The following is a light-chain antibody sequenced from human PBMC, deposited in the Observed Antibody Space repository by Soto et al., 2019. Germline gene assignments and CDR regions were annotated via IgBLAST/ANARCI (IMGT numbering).Light chain of an antibody. Sequence: QSALTQPASVSGSPGQSITISCTGSSSDVGYYNYVSWYQQLPGKASKLMISEVSNRPSGVSNRFSGSKSGNTASLTISGLQAEDEADYYCSSYTTTSTLVFGGGTKLTVL. J-gene: IGLJ3*02. CDR2: EVS. CDR3: SSYTTTSTLV. V-gene: IGLV2-14*01. CDR1: SSDVGYYNY.